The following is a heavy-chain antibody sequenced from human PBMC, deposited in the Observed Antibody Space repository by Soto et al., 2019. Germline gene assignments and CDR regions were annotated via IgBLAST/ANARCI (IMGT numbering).Heavy chain of an antibody. J-gene: IGHJ6*03. Sequence: ASVKVSCKASGYTFTSYAMHWVRQAPGQRLEWMGWINAGNGNTNYSQKFQGRVTMTRNTSISTAYMELSSLRSEDTAVYYCARGRLQYHTGGEYYYYYMDVWGKGTTVTSP. D-gene: IGHD4-4*01. CDR2: INAGNGNT. V-gene: IGHV1-3*01. CDR3: ARGRLQYHTGGEYYYYYMDV. CDR1: GYTFTSYA.